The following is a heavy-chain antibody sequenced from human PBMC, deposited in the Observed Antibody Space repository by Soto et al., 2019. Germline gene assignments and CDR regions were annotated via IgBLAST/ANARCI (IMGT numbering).Heavy chain of an antibody. CDR1: GFTFNTFE. V-gene: IGHV3-23*01. CDR3: VKGGWLDF. D-gene: IGHD3-16*01. J-gene: IGHJ5*01. Sequence: GGSLRLSCAASGFTFNTFEMSWARQAPGRGLEWVSFISDDSSRTYYADAVKGRFTISRDNSKYTLYLQMNSLTAEDTAVYACVKGGWLDFWGQGTLVTVSS. CDR2: ISDDSSRT.